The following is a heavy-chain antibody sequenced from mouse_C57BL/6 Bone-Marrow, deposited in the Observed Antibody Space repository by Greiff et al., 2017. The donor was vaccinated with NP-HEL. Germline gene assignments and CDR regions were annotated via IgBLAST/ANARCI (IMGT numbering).Heavy chain of an antibody. CDR2: ISSGGSYT. V-gene: IGHV5-6*01. CDR1: GFTFSSYG. CDR3: ARRVYEYDEDAMDY. Sequence: EVQLQESGGDLVKPGGSLKLSCAASGFTFSSYGMSWVRQTPDKRLEWVATISSGGSYTYYPDSVKGRFTISRDNAKNALYLQMSRLKSEDTAMYYCARRVYEYDEDAMDYWGQGTSVTVSA. J-gene: IGHJ4*01. D-gene: IGHD2-4*01.